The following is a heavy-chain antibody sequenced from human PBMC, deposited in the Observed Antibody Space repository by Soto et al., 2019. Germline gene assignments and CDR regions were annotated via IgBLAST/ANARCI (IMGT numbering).Heavy chain of an antibody. CDR3: ARSPRSSPYFDY. V-gene: IGHV5-51*01. CDR1: GYTFSNFW. J-gene: IGHJ4*02. CDR2: IYPCDHET. Sequence: GESLKISCQSSGYTFSNFWIGWVRQLPGKGLEWMGIIYPCDHETRYSPSFHGKVTISADRSINTAYLQWNSLEASDTAFYFWARSPRSSPYFDYWGQGALVTVSS. D-gene: IGHD6-13*01.